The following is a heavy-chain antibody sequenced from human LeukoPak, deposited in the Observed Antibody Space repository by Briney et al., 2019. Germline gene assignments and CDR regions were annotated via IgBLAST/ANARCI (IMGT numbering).Heavy chain of an antibody. CDR3: ARGGYYDSSGFDN. J-gene: IGHJ4*02. CDR1: GYTFTDYY. D-gene: IGHD3-22*01. Sequence: GASVTVSCRASGYTFTDYYLHWVRQAPGQALEWMGCINPNSGGTKYGQKFQGRVTMTRDTSISTAHMELTGLGSDDTAVYYCARGGYYDSSGFDNWGQGTLVTVSS. V-gene: IGHV1-2*02. CDR2: INPNSGGT.